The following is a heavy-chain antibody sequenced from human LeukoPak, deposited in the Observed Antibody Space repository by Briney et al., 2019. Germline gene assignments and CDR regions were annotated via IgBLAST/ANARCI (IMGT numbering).Heavy chain of an antibody. Sequence: GGSLRLSCAASGFTLSNYAMSWVRQTPGKGLEWVSAISGSGGDTYYADSVKGRFTISRDNSKNTLYLQMNSLRAEDTAVYYCARGSIRAFDYWGQGTLVTVSS. CDR2: ISGSGGDT. CDR3: ARGSIRAFDY. V-gene: IGHV3-23*01. J-gene: IGHJ4*02. CDR1: GFTLSNYA.